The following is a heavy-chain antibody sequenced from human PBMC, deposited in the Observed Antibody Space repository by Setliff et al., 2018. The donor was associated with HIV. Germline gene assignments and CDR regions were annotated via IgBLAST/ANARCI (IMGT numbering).Heavy chain of an antibody. D-gene: IGHD5-12*01. J-gene: IGHJ5*02. CDR1: GYTFVDFY. V-gene: IGHV1-2*06. Sequence: GASVKVSCKASGYTFVDFYIHWVRQAPGQGLEWMGRINPKNGVADYLKKFQDRVIMTRDTSTNTAHMELIRPRHEDTAIYYCARAHYSVAMTRNRLDPWGQGTLVTVSS. CDR3: ARAHYSVAMTRNRLDP. CDR2: INPKNGVA.